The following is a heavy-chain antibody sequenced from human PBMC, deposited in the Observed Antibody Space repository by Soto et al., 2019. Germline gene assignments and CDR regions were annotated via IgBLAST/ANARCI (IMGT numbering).Heavy chain of an antibody. CDR1: GFPFSSYA. Sequence: GGSLRLSCAASGFPFSSYAMSWVRPAPGKGLEWVSAISNSGGSTYYADSVKGRFTISRDNSKNTLYLQMNSLRAEDTAVYYCATAAAAGLRAYGDFKDYWGQGTLVTVSS. V-gene: IGHV3-23*01. J-gene: IGHJ4*02. CDR2: ISNSGGST. CDR3: ATAAAAGLRAYGDFKDY. D-gene: IGHD6-13*01.